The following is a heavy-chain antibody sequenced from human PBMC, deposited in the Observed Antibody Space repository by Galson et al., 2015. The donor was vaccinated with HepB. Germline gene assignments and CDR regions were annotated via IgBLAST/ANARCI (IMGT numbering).Heavy chain of an antibody. CDR1: GYTSTGYY. Sequence: SVKVSCKASGYTSTGYYIHWVRQAPGQELEWMGWINPNTGDTIYAQRFQGRVTMTRDTSISTAYMELSRLRSDDTAVYYCARDRGWSSGWYWFDPWGQGTLVTVSS. CDR2: INPNTGDT. V-gene: IGHV1-2*02. J-gene: IGHJ5*02. CDR3: ARDRGWSSGWYWFDP. D-gene: IGHD6-19*01.